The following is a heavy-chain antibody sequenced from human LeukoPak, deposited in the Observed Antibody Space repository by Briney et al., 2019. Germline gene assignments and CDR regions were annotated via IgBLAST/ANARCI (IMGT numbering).Heavy chain of an antibody. J-gene: IGHJ4*02. CDR1: GYSFPNYW. CDR2: IYPGDSDS. CDR3: ARIKDYGLGTYYNYFDY. D-gene: IGHD3-10*01. V-gene: IGHV5-51*01. Sequence: GESLKISCKGSGYSFPNYWISWVRQMPGKGLEWMGIIYPGDSDSRYSPSFQGQVTISADKSISTAYLQWSSLEASDTAMYYCARIKDYGLGTYYNYFDYWGQGTLVTVSS.